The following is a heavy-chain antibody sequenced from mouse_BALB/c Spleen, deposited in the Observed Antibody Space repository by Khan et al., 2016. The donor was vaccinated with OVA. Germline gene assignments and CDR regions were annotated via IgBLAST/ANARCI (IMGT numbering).Heavy chain of an antibody. J-gene: IGHJ3*01. CDR2: ISPNSDGS. D-gene: IGHD1-1*01. CDR1: GYTFTSYV. Sequence: KDGPELVRPGASVKMSCKASGYTFTSYVIHWMKQKPRQGLEWIGYISPNSDGSKYNEKFRGKATLTSDKSSSTAYMQLSSLTSEDSAVYFCSSSLNYSSSNYETIDYWGQGTLVTVSA. V-gene: IGHV1S136*01. CDR3: SSSLNYSSSNYETIDY.